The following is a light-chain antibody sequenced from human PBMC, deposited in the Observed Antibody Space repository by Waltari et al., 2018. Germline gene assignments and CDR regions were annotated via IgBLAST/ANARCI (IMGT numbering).Light chain of an antibody. V-gene: IGLV1-44*01. CDR1: SSNIGFNP. Sequence: QSVLTQPPSASGTPGQRVTIPCSGSSSNIGFNPVSWYQQVPGAAPRILMYTDNQRPSGVPDRFSGSKSGSSASLAISGLRPEDEADYYCAAWDDNLNGWAFGGGTKVTVL. J-gene: IGLJ3*02. CDR2: TDN. CDR3: AAWDDNLNGWA.